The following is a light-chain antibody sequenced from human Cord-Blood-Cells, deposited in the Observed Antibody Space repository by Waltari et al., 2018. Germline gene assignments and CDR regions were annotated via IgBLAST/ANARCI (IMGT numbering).Light chain of an antibody. Sequence: SYELTQPPSVSVSPGQTASITCSGDKLGDKYACWYQQKPGQSPVLVIYQDSKRPSGSPGRFSGSNSGNTATLTISGTQAMDEADYYCQAWDSSTEVFGGGTKLTVL. J-gene: IGLJ2*01. V-gene: IGLV3-1*01. CDR2: QDS. CDR3: QAWDSSTEV. CDR1: KLGDKY.